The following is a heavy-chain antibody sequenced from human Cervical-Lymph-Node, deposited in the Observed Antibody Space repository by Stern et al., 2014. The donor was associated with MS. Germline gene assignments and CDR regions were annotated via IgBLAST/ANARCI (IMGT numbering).Heavy chain of an antibody. D-gene: IGHD3-22*01. Sequence: VQLLESGGGVVQHGRSLRLSCAASGFTFSSYAMHWVRQAPGKGLEWVAVISYDGSNKYYADSVKGRFTISRDNSKNTLYLQMNSLRAEDTAVYYCARGGRITMIVVALDYWGQGTLVTVSS. V-gene: IGHV3-30*01. CDR2: ISYDGSNK. J-gene: IGHJ4*02. CDR3: ARGGRITMIVVALDY. CDR1: GFTFSSYA.